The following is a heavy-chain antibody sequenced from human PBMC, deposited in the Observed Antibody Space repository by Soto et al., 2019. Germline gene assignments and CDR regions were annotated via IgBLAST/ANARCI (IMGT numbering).Heavy chain of an antibody. CDR1: GDSVSSDRAA. Sequence: PSPTLSLTCAISGDSVSSDRAAWNWIRQSPSRGLEWLGRTYYRSKWYNDYVLSMRSRITISPDTSKNQFSLQLKSVTPEDTAVYYCPKTSGFWIGSGGMDVWGQGTTVTVSS. J-gene: IGHJ6*02. CDR3: PKTSGFWIGSGGMDV. D-gene: IGHD3-3*01. V-gene: IGHV6-1*01. CDR2: TYYRSKWYN.